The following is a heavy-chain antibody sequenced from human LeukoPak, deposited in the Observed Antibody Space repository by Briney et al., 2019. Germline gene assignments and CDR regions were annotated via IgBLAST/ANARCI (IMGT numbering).Heavy chain of an antibody. D-gene: IGHD3-10*01. J-gene: IGHJ6*04. CDR3: ARGHYGSGSYMDV. Sequence: PSETLSLTCTVSGGSISSYYWSWIRLPPGKRLEWIGYIYYTGSTNENPSLNSRGTISVDTSKNQFSLKLSSVTAADTAVYYCARGHYGSGSYMDVWGKGTTGTVSS. CDR1: GGSISSYY. V-gene: IGHV4-59*01. CDR2: IYYTGST.